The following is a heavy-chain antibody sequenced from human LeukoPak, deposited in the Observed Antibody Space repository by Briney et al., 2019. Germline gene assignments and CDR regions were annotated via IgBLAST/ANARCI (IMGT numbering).Heavy chain of an antibody. CDR3: ARAYALGAYGMDV. J-gene: IGHJ6*02. D-gene: IGHD1-26*01. CDR2: IYYSGST. Sequence: PSQTLSLTCTVSGGSISSGDYYWSWIRQPPGKGLEWIGYIYYSGSTYYNPSRKSRVTISVDTSKNQFSLKLSSVTAADTAVYYCARAYALGAYGMDVWGQGTTVTVSS. V-gene: IGHV4-30-4*01. CDR1: GGSISSGDYY.